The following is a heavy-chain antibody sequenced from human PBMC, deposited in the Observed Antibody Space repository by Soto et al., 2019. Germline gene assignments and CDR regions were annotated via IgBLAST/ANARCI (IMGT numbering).Heavy chain of an antibody. CDR2: MYGAGLT. V-gene: IGHV4-30-2*01. D-gene: IGHD3-10*01. J-gene: IGHJ6*02. CDR3: ARAPAGPSPRWDV. CDR1: GGSIISGDYS. Sequence: KRSETLSLTCTVSGGSIISGDYSFSCIRQPPGKGLEWIGYMYGAGLTYYNPSLKSRVTISVDKSKNQFSLNLSSVTAADTALYYCARAPAGPSPRWDVWGQGTTVTVSS.